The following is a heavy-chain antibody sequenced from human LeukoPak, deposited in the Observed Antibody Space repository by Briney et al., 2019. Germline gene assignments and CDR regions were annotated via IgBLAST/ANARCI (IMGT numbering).Heavy chain of an antibody. J-gene: IGHJ4*02. CDR2: ISSSSSTI. V-gene: IGHV3-48*01. Sequence: PGGSLRLSCAASGFTFSSYSMNWVRQAPGKGLEWVSYISSSSSTIYYADSVKGRFTISRDNAKNSLYLQMNSRRAEDTAVYYLARGFIVVVTAPNSWGQEPLVTVSS. D-gene: IGHD2-21*02. CDR1: GFTFSSYS. CDR3: ARGFIVVVTAPNS.